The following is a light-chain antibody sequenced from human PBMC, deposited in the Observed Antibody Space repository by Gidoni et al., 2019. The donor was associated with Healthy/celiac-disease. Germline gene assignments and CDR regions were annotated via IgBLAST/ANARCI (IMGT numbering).Light chain of an antibody. CDR3: QQYGSSPGVT. CDR1: QSVSSSY. V-gene: IGKV3-20*01. Sequence: DIVLTQSPCTLSLSPGERATLSCRASQSVSSSYLAWYQQKPGQAPRLLIYGASSRATGNPDRFSGSGSGTDFTLTISRLEPEDFAVYYCQQYGSSPGVTFGQGTKVEIK. CDR2: GAS. J-gene: IGKJ1*01.